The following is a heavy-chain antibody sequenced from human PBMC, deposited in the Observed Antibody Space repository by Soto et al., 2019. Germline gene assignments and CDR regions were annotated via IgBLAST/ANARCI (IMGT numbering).Heavy chain of an antibody. CDR1: EFTFSSYA. D-gene: IGHD2-21*02. V-gene: IGHV3-23*01. Sequence: EVQLLESGGGLVQPGGSLRLSCADSEFTFSSYALSWVRQAPGRGLEWVSAISGSGGTTYYGDSVRGRFTVSRDNSRDTLYLQMNSLRADDTALYYCARNCADDCYTNFDYWGQGTLVTVSS. CDR2: ISGSGGTT. CDR3: ARNCADDCYTNFDY. J-gene: IGHJ4*02.